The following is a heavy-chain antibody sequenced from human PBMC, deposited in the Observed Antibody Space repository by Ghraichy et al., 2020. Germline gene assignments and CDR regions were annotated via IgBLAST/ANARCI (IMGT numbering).Heavy chain of an antibody. CDR2: IYYSGST. D-gene: IGHD3-3*01. Sequence: SQTLSLTCTVSGGSISSSSYYWGWIRQPPGKGLEWIGSIYYSGSTYYNPSLKSRVTISVDTSKNQFSLKLSSVTAADTAVYYCARHNYDFWSGYSNWFDPWGQGTLVTVSS. CDR3: ARHNYDFWSGYSNWFDP. V-gene: IGHV4-39*01. CDR1: GGSISSSSYY. J-gene: IGHJ5*02.